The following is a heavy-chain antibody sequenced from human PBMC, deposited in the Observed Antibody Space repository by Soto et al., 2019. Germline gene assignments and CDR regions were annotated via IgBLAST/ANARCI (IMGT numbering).Heavy chain of an antibody. D-gene: IGHD3-22*01. CDR1: GGSFSGYY. Sequence: SETLSLTCAVYGGSFSGYYWSWIRQPPGKGLEWIGEINHSGSTNYNPSLESRVTISVDTSKNQFSLKLSSVTAADTAVYYCARRPTYYYDSSGYYYAYYFDYWGQGTLVTVSS. CDR2: INHSGST. J-gene: IGHJ4*02. CDR3: ARRPTYYYDSSGYYYAYYFDY. V-gene: IGHV4-34*01.